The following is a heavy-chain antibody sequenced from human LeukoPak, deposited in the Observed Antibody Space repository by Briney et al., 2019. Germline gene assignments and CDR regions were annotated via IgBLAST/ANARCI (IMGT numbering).Heavy chain of an antibody. CDR3: ARAYSSGWYWYFDY. Sequence: SETLSLTCTVSGGSISSYYWSWIRQPPGKGLEWIGYIYTSGSTNYNPSLKSRVTISVDTSKNQSSLKLSSVTAADTAVYYCARAYSSGWYWYFDYWGQGTLVTVSS. CDR2: IYTSGST. V-gene: IGHV4-4*09. D-gene: IGHD6-19*01. CDR1: GGSISSYY. J-gene: IGHJ4*02.